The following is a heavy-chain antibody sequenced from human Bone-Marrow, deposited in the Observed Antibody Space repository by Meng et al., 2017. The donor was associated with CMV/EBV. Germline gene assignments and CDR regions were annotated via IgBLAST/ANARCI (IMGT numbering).Heavy chain of an antibody. D-gene: IGHD5-18*01. CDR3: ARERYSYGLDY. J-gene: IGHJ4*02. V-gene: IGHV3-30*02. CDR2: IRDDGNDI. Sequence: GESLKISCAASGFTFSSYSMNWVRQAPGRGLEWVAFIRDDGNDIHYGDSVRGRFTISRDSSKNTLYLQMNSLRAEDTAMYYCARERYSYGLDYWGQGSLVTVSS. CDR1: GFTFSSYS.